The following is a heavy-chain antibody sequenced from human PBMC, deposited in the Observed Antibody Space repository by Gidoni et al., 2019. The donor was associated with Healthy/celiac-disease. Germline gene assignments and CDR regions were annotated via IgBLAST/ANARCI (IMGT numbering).Heavy chain of an antibody. CDR3: ARGRGYDYVWGSYRQYYFDY. D-gene: IGHD3-16*02. V-gene: IGHV4-34*01. Sequence: QVQLQQWGAGLLKPSETLSLTCAVYGGSFSGYYWRWIRQPPGKGLEWIGEINHSGSTNYNPSLKRRVTISVDTSKNQFSLKLSSVTAADTAVYYCARGRGYDYVWGSYRQYYFDYWGQGTLVTVSS. CDR2: INHSGST. CDR1: GGSFSGYY. J-gene: IGHJ4*02.